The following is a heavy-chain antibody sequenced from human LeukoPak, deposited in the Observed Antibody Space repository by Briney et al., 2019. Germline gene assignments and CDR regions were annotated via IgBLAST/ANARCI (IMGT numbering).Heavy chain of an antibody. D-gene: IGHD3-22*01. CDR3: AKPYDSSGYYFRRPDY. J-gene: IGHJ4*02. CDR1: GFTFSSYA. V-gene: IGHV3-23*01. Sequence: GGSLRLSCAASGFTFSSYAMSWVRQAPGKGLEWVSAISGSGGSTYYADSVKGRFTISRDNSKNTLYLQMNSLRAEDTAVYYCAKPYDSSGYYFRRPDYWGQGALVTVSS. CDR2: ISGSGGST.